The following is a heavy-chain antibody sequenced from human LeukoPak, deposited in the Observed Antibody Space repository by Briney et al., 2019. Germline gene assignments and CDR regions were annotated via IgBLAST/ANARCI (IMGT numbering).Heavy chain of an antibody. V-gene: IGHV4-59*08. J-gene: IGHJ5*02. D-gene: IGHD1-1*01. CDR2: IYYTGSG. Sequence: SETLSLTCTVSGGSISSYYWSWIRQPPGKGLEWIGYIYYTGSGNYNPSLKSRVTISVDTSKNQFSLKLSSVTAADTAVYYCASGRHPGAFDPWGQGTLVTVSS. CDR3: ASGRHPGAFDP. CDR1: GGSISSYY.